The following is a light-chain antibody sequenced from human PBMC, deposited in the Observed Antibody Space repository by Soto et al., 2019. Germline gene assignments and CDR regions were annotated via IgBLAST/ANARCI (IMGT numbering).Light chain of an antibody. V-gene: IGLV2-14*01. Sequence: QSALTQPASVSGSPGQSITISCTGISSDVGGYNYVSWYQQHPGKAPKLMIYDVSNRPSGVSNRFSGSKSGNTASLIISGLQAEDESDYYCSSYTRSSTVVFGGGTKLTVL. CDR1: SSDVGGYNY. CDR2: DVS. J-gene: IGLJ2*01. CDR3: SSYTRSSTVV.